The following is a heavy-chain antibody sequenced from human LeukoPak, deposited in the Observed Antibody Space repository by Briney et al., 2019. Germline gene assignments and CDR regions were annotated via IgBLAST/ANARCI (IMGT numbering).Heavy chain of an antibody. J-gene: IGHJ4*02. CDR3: AKDAGRIAVAAYYFDY. D-gene: IGHD6-19*01. CDR1: GFTFRSYG. CDR2: ISYDGSNK. V-gene: IGHV3-30*18. Sequence: GGSLRLSCAASGFTFRSYGMHWVRRAPGKGLEWVAVISYDGSNKYYADSVKGRFAISRDNSKNTLYLQMNSLRAEDTAVYYCAKDAGRIAVAAYYFDYWGQGTLVTVSS.